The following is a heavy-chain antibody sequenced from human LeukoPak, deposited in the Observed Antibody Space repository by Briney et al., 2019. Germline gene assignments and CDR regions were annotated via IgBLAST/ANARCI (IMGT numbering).Heavy chain of an antibody. V-gene: IGHV3-15*01. CDR3: TTEYYYDSSGYRTFDY. D-gene: IGHD3-22*01. CDR2: IKSKTDGGTT. Sequence: PGGSLRLSCAASGFTFSNAWMSWVRQAPGKGLEWVGRIKSKTDGGTTDYAAPVKGRFTISRDDSKSTLYLQMNSLKTEDTAVYYCTTEYYYDSSGYRTFDYWGQGTLVTVSS. J-gene: IGHJ4*02. CDR1: GFTFSNAW.